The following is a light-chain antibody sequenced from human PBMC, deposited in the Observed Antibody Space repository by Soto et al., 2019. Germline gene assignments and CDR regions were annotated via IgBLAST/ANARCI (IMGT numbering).Light chain of an antibody. Sequence: EIVMTQSPATLSVSPGERATLSCRASQSVSGNLAWYQQKPGQAPRLLIYAASTRATGIPARFSGSRSGTEFTLPSNRLLSEDFGVYYSKQYNNWPPITSGPGTKVDMK. CDR1: QSVSGN. V-gene: IGKV3-15*01. J-gene: IGKJ3*01. CDR3: KQYNNWPPIT. CDR2: AAS.